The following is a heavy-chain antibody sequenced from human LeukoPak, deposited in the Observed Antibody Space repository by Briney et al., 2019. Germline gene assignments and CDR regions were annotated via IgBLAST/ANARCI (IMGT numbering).Heavy chain of an antibody. Sequence: GGPLRLSCAASGFTFSSYWMHWVRQAPGKGLVWVSRINSDGSSTSYADSVKGRFTISRDNAKNTLYLQMNSLRAEDTAVYYCARGGPPLRGSSERYFDYWGQGTLVTVSS. D-gene: IGHD1-26*01. CDR3: ARGGPPLRGSSERYFDY. CDR2: INSDGSST. J-gene: IGHJ4*02. V-gene: IGHV3-74*01. CDR1: GFTFSSYW.